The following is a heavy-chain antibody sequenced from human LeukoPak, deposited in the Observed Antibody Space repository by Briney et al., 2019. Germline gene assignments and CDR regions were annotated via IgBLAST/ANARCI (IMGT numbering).Heavy chain of an antibody. Sequence: ASVKVSCKASGYTFSNYAINWVRQAPGQGLEWMGWISTYNGNTNYAQKLQDRVTMTTDTSTSTAYMELRSLRSDDTAMYYCAREGIRIAAAGTIDYWGQGTLVTVSS. J-gene: IGHJ4*02. CDR2: ISTYNGNT. CDR1: GYTFSNYA. D-gene: IGHD6-13*01. V-gene: IGHV1-18*01. CDR3: AREGIRIAAAGTIDY.